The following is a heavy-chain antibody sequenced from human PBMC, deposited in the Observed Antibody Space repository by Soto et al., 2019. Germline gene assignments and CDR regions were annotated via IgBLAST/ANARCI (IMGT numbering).Heavy chain of an antibody. CDR2: ISYDGSNK. D-gene: IGHD6-19*01. CDR3: ARGGSGSCWFFDY. V-gene: IGHV3-30-3*01. CDR1: GFTFSSYA. Sequence: QVQLVESGGGVVQPGRSLRLSCAASGFTFSSYAMHWVRQAPGKGLEWVAVISYDGSNKYYADSVKGRFTISRDNSKNTLYMQMNSLRAEDTAVYYCARGGSGSCWFFDYWGQGTLVTVSS. J-gene: IGHJ4*02.